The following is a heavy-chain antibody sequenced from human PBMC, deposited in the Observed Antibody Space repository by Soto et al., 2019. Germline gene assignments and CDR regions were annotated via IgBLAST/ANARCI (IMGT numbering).Heavy chain of an antibody. CDR1: GYTFINSY. Sequence: ASVKVSCKASGYTFINSYIQWVRQAPGQGLEWMGWINPSSGDTQYVEKFQDRVTMTRDASISTAYMELRRLTTDDTAVYYCVRGLTSRDLDYWG. V-gene: IGHV1-2*02. CDR2: INPSSGDT. CDR3: VRGLTSRDLDY. J-gene: IGHJ4*01. D-gene: IGHD3-9*01.